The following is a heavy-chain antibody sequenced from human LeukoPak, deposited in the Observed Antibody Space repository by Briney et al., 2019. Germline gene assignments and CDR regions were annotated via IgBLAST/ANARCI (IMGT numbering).Heavy chain of an antibody. CDR1: GYTFTGYY. Sequence: ASVTVSCKASGYTFTGYYMHWVRQAPGQGLEWMGRINPNSGGTNYAQKFQGRVTMTRDTSISTAYMELSRLRSDDTAVYYCARVPDSSGYTSWGQGTLVTVSS. V-gene: IGHV1-2*06. CDR2: INPNSGGT. D-gene: IGHD3-22*01. CDR3: ARVPDSSGYTS. J-gene: IGHJ4*02.